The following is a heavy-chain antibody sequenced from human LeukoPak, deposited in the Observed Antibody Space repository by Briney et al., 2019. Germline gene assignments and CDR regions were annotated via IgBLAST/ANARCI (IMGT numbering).Heavy chain of an antibody. CDR3: AKDILRWSFDS. Sequence: PGGSLRLSCAASAFTFSSYAMNWVRQTPGKGLEWVSVISGSGSSTYYADSVKGRFTISRASSKNTLYLQMSSLRAEDTALYYCAKDILRWSFDSWGQGILVTVSS. V-gene: IGHV3-23*01. CDR2: ISGSGSST. CDR1: AFTFSSYA. J-gene: IGHJ4*02. D-gene: IGHD2-21*01.